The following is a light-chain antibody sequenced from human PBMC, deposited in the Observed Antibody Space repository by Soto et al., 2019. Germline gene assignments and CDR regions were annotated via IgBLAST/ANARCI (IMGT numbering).Light chain of an antibody. CDR3: SSYTSSSTRV. CDR1: SSDVGGYNY. J-gene: IGLJ1*01. V-gene: IGLV2-14*01. CDR2: EVS. Sequence: QSALTQPASVSGSPVQSITMSCTGTSSDVGGYNYVSWYQQHPGKAPKLMIYEVSNRPSGVSNRFSGSKSGNTASLTISGLQAEDEADYYCSSYTSSSTRVFGTGTKVTVL.